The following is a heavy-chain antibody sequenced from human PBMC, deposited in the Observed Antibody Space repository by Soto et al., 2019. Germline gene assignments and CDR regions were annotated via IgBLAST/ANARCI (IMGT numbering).Heavy chain of an antibody. CDR3: ARRRIVVVTDFDY. V-gene: IGHV4-39*01. CDR2: IYYSGST. J-gene: IGHJ4*02. Sequence: SETLSLTCTVSGGSISSSSYYWGWIRQPPGKGLEWIGSIYYSGSTYYNPSLKSRVTISVDTSKNQFSLKLSSVTAADTAVYYCARRRIVVVTDFDYWGQGTLVTVSS. CDR1: GGSISSSSYY. D-gene: IGHD2-21*02.